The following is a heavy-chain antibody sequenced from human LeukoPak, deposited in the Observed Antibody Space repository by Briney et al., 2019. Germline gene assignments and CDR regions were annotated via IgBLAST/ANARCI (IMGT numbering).Heavy chain of an antibody. D-gene: IGHD3-9*01. CDR2: TYYRSKWYS. J-gene: IGHJ4*02. CDR3: ASGWAFDY. Sequence: SQTLSLTCAISGDSFSSNSAAWNWIRQSPSRGLEWLGRTYYRSKWYSDYAVSVKSRISINADSSKNQFSLQVDSVTPEDTAVYYCASGWAFDYWGQGTSVTVSS. CDR1: GDSFSSNSAA. V-gene: IGHV6-1*01.